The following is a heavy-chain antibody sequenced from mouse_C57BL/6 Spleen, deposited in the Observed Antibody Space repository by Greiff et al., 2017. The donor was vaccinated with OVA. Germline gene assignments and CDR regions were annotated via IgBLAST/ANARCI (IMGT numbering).Heavy chain of an antibody. V-gene: IGHV1-64*01. CDR3: ARMGDYDWCYFDV. J-gene: IGHJ1*03. D-gene: IGHD2-4*01. CDR1: GYTFTSYW. CDR2: IPPNSGST. Sequence: QVQLQQPGAELVKPGASVKLSCKASGYTFTSYWMHWVKQRPGQGLEWIGMIPPNSGSTNSNEKFKSKATLTVDKSSSTAYMQLSSLTSEDSSVDYCARMGDYDWCYFDVWGTGTTVTVSS.